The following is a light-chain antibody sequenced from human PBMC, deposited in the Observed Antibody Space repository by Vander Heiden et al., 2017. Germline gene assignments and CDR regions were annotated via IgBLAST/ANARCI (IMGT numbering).Light chain of an antibody. CDR2: EVR. Sequence: QSALTQPASVSGSPGQSITISCTGTSSDVGGYNYVSWYQQHPGKAPNLMIYEVRNRPSGVSNRFSGSKSGNTASLTISGLQAEDEADYYCSSYTSSSVLFGGGTKVTVL. CDR3: SSYTSSSVL. CDR1: SSDVGGYNY. V-gene: IGLV2-14*01. J-gene: IGLJ2*01.